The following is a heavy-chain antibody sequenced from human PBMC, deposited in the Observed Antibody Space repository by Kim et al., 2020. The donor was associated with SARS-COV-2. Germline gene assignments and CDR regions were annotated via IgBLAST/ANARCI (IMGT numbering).Heavy chain of an antibody. Sequence: GESLKISCKGSGYSFTSYWIGWVRQMPGKGLEWMGIIYPGDSDTRYSPSFQGQVTISADKSISTAYLQWSSLKASDTAMYYCARRQYGSRSYYSAFDIWGQGTMVTVSS. CDR1: GYSFTSYW. J-gene: IGHJ3*02. V-gene: IGHV5-51*01. CDR2: IYPGDSDT. D-gene: IGHD3-10*01. CDR3: ARRQYGSRSYYSAFDI.